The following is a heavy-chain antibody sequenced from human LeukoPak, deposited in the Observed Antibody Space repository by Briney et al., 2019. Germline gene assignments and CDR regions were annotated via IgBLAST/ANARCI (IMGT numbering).Heavy chain of an antibody. CDR3: AKEGGTGTRFDY. J-gene: IGHJ4*02. CDR2: ISGIGTDT. V-gene: IGHV3-23*01. D-gene: IGHD1-7*01. Sequence: PGGSLRLSCAASRLTFSSSAMSWVRQAPGKGLYWVSSISGIGTDTYYADSVKGRLTISRDNSKNTFYLQMNSLRAEDTAVYYCAKEGGTGTRFDYWGQGTLVTVSS. CDR1: RLTFSSSA.